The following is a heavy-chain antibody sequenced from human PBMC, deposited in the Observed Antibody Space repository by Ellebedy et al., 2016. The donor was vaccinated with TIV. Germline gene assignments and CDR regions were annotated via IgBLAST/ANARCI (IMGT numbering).Heavy chain of an antibody. J-gene: IGHJ4*02. CDR1: GYTFTSYG. V-gene: IGHV1-18*01. CDR2: ISAYNGNT. D-gene: IGHD3-22*01. Sequence: ASVKVSCXASGYTFTSYGISWVRQAPGQGLEWMGWISAYNGNTNYAQKLQGRVTMTTDTSTSTAYMELRSLRSDDTAVYYCARVPDYYDSSGYYFDFDYWGQGTLVTVSS. CDR3: ARVPDYYDSSGYYFDFDY.